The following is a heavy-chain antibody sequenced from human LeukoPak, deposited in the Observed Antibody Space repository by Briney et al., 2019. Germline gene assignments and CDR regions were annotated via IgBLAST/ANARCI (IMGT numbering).Heavy chain of an antibody. V-gene: IGHV4-4*02. CDR3: ARGFWRRQRSGWFDP. J-gene: IGHJ5*02. CDR1: GGSISSSNW. CDR2: IYHSGST. D-gene: IGHD6-25*01. Sequence: SETLSLTCAVSGGSISSSNWWSWVRQPPGKGLEWIGEIYHSGSTNYNPSLKSRVTISVDTSKNQFSLKLSSVTAADTAVYYCARGFWRRQRSGWFDPWGQGTLVTVSS.